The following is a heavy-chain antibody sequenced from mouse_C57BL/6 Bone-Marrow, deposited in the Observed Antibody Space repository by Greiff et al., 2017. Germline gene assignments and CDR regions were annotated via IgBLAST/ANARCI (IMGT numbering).Heavy chain of an antibody. CDR2: INPGSGGT. V-gene: IGHV1-54*01. CDR1: GYAFTNYL. J-gene: IGHJ4*01. CDR3: AIFRDY. Sequence: QVQLQQSGAELVRPGTSVKVSCKASGYAFTNYLIEWVKQRPGQGLEWIGVINPGSGGTNYNEKLKGKATLTAVKSSSTAYMQLSSLTSEDSAVYFCAIFRDYWGQGTSVTVSS.